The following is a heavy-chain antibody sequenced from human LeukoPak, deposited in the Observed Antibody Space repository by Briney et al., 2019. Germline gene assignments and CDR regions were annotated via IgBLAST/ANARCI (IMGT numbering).Heavy chain of an antibody. CDR3: ARGDTTMVSFDH. D-gene: IGHD5-18*01. Sequence: SETLSLTCTVSGGSISSSSYFWGCIRQPPGKGLEWIGSVYYSGSTYYKSSLKRRVTISVDTSKNQLSLKLSSVTAADTAVYYCARGDTTMVSFDHWGQGTLVTVSS. CDR1: GGSISSSSYF. V-gene: IGHV4-39*01. CDR2: VYYSGST. J-gene: IGHJ4*02.